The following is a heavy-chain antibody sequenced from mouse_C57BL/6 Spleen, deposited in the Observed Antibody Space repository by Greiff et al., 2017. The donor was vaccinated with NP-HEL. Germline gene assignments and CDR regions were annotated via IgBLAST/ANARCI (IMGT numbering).Heavy chain of an antibody. D-gene: IGHD2-1*01. CDR1: GYTFTDYY. J-gene: IGHJ4*01. Sequence: EVQLQQSGPELVKPGASVKISCKASGYTFTDYYMNWVKQSHGKSLEWIGDINPNNGGTSYNQKFKGKATLTVDKSSSTAYMELRSLTSEDSAVYYCARRRIYYGNPYYAMDYWGQGTSVTVSS. CDR2: INPNNGGT. CDR3: ARRRIYYGNPYYAMDY. V-gene: IGHV1-26*01.